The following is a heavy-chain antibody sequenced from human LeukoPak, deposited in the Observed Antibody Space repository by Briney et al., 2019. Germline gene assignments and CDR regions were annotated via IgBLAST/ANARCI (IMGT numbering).Heavy chain of an antibody. CDR1: GYTFTGYY. V-gene: IGHV1-2*02. CDR2: INPNSGGT. D-gene: IGHD2-15*01. Sequence: ASVKVSCKASGYTFTGYYMHWVRQAPGQGLEWMGWINPNSGGTNYAQKFQGGVTMTRDTSISTAYMELSRLRSDDTAVYYCARDVVAATSPTPWGQGTLVTVSS. J-gene: IGHJ5*02. CDR3: ARDVVAATSPTP.